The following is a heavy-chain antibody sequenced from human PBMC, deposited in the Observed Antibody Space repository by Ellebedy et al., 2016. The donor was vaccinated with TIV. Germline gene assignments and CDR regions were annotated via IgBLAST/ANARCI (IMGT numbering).Heavy chain of an antibody. D-gene: IGHD1-26*01. CDR1: GFTFSNAY. CDR2: IKTKTDGKTT. CDR3: TTDSIVGGHY. V-gene: IGHV3-15*07. Sequence: PSETLSLTCAASGFTFSNAYMNWVRQAPGEGLEWVARIKTKTDGKTTDYAAPVKGRFTISRDDSKNTLYLQMNGLKTEDTAVYYCTTDSIVGGHYWGQGTLVTVSS. J-gene: IGHJ4*02.